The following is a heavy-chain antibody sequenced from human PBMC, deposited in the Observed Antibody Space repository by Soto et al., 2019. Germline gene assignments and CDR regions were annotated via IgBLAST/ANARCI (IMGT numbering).Heavy chain of an antibody. CDR2: ISYDGSNK. J-gene: IGHJ5*02. V-gene: IGHV3-30*03. CDR1: GFTFSSYG. Sequence: QVQLVESGGGVVQPGRSLRLSCAASGFTFSSYGMHWVRQAPGKGLEWVAVISYDGSNKYYADSVKGRFTISRDNSKNAPYLKMNSMRAEDTAVYYCAVESHSSSWCSDWFDPWGQGTLVTVSS. CDR3: AVESHSSSWCSDWFDP. D-gene: IGHD6-13*01.